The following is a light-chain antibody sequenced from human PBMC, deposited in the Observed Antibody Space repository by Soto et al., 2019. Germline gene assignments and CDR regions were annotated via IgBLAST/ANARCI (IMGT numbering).Light chain of an antibody. J-gene: IGKJ4*01. V-gene: IGKV3-15*01. CDR2: AAS. Sequence: EIVMTQSPATLAVSPGERATLFCRASQSVSGNLAWYQQKPGQAPRLLIYAASTRATGFPARFSGSGSGTEFNLTISSLQSEDFAVYYCQQYKNWPLTFGGGTKVEIK. CDR3: QQYKNWPLT. CDR1: QSVSGN.